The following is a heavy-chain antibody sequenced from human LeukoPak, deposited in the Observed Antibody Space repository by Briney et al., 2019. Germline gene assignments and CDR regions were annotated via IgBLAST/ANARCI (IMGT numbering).Heavy chain of an antibody. CDR1: GGAITNYY. D-gene: IGHD1-26*01. V-gene: IGHV1-18*04. CDR3: ARDTRDYGMDV. CDR2: ISCYTGNT. J-gene: IGHJ6*02. Sequence: TCGVSGGAITNYYWNWIRQAPGQGLEWMGWISCYTGNTNHAQKFQDRVTMTMDTSTTTVYMELRSLRSDDTAVYYCARDTRDYGMDVWGQGTTVTVSS.